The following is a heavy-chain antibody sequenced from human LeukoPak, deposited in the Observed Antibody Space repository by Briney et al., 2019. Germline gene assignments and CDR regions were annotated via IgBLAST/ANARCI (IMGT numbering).Heavy chain of an antibody. CDR1: GFTFSSYW. D-gene: IGHD1-26*01. CDR2: IKQDGSEK. V-gene: IGHV3-7*01. Sequence: GGSLRLSCAASGFTFSSYWMSWVRQAPGKGLEWVANIKQDGSEKYYVDSVKGRFTISRDNAKNSLYLQMNSLRAEDTAVYYCARDKIVGATQFDYWGQGTLVTVSS. CDR3: ARDKIVGATQFDY. J-gene: IGHJ4*02.